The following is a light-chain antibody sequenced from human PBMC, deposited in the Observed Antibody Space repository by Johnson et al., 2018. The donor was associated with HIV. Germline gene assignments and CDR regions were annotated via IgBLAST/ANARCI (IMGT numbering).Light chain of an antibody. Sequence: QSVLTQPPSVSAAPGQKVTISCSGSSSNIGNNDVSWYQQLPGTAPKLLIYDNNKRPSGIPDRFSGSKSGTSATLGITGLQTGDEADYYCGTWDSSLSSGGVFGTGTRVTGL. CDR2: DNN. CDR3: GTWDSSLSSGGV. CDR1: SSNIGNND. V-gene: IGLV1-51*01. J-gene: IGLJ1*01.